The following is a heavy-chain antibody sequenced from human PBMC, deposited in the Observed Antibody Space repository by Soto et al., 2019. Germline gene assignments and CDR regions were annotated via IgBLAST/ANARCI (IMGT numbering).Heavy chain of an antibody. J-gene: IGHJ4*02. CDR1: GYTFTGYY. CDR2: INPDSGST. V-gene: IGHV1-2*02. Sequence: QVQLVQSGAEVKKPGASVKVSCQASGYTFTGYYMHWVRQAPGQGLEWMGWINPDSGSTLYPQKFEGRVTMTRDTSISTVYMEVSRLRSDDTAVYYCSCGTYVDFAFWGQGTLVTVSS. CDR3: SCGTYVDFAF. D-gene: IGHD1-26*01.